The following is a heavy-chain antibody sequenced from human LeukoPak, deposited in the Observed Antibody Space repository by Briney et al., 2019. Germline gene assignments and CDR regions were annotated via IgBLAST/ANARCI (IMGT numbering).Heavy chain of an antibody. CDR1: GFTVSSNY. V-gene: IGHV3-66*01. CDR3: AKYSNGWYENGPTDY. D-gene: IGHD6-19*01. Sequence: GGSLRLSCAASGFTVSSNYMSWVRQAPGKGLEWVSVIYSGGSTYYADSVKGRFTISRDNSKNTLYLQMNSLRAEDTAVYYCAKYSNGWYENGPTDYWGQGTLVTVSS. CDR2: IYSGGST. J-gene: IGHJ4*02.